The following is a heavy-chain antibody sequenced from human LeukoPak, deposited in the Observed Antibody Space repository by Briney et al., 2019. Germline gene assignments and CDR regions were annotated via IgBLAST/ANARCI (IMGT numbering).Heavy chain of an antibody. D-gene: IGHD3-10*01. CDR3: ARLPTYYYGSGSYPKYYFDY. J-gene: IGHJ4*02. V-gene: IGHV1-2*02. CDR1: GYTFTGYY. Sequence: ASVKVSCKASGYTFTGYYMHWVRQAPGQGLEWMGWINPNSGGTNYAQKFQGRVTMTRDTSISTAYMELSRLRSDDTAVYYCARLPTYYYGSGSYPKYYFDYWGKGTLVTVSS. CDR2: INPNSGGT.